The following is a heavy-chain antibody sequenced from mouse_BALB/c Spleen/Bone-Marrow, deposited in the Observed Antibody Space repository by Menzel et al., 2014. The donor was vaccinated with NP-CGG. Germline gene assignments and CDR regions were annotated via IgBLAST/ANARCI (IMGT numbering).Heavy chain of an antibody. J-gene: IGHJ2*01. CDR2: ISSGSSNI. V-gene: IGHV5-17*02. Sequence: DVQLQESGGGLVQPGGSRKLSCAASGFTFSSFGMHWVRQAPEKGLEWVAYISSGSSNIYYADTVKGRFTISRDNPKNTLFLQMTSLRSEDTAMYYCARAAITTVVAGYWGQGTTLTVSS. D-gene: IGHD1-1*01. CDR1: GFTFSSFG. CDR3: ARAAITTVVAGY.